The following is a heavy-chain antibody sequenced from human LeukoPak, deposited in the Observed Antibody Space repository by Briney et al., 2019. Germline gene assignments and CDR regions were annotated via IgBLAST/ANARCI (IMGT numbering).Heavy chain of an antibody. D-gene: IGHD6-13*01. J-gene: IGHJ4*02. V-gene: IGHV3-7*05. CDR3: ARASLRMSTAGLVDY. CDR2: IKQDESDK. Sequence: PGGSLRLSCAAAGFTFSNYWMSWVRQAPGKGLEWVASIKQDESDKYYVGSVKGRFTISRDNAKKSLCLQMNSLRAQDTAVYYCARASLRMSTAGLVDYWGQGTLVTVSS. CDR1: GFTFSNYW.